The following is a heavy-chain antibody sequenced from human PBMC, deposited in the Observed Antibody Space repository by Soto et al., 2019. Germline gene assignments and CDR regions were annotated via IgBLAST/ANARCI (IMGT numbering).Heavy chain of an antibody. CDR2: IYYSGST. CDR1: GGSISDYY. D-gene: IGHD2-8*02. J-gene: IGHJ4*02. Sequence: SETLSLTCSVSGGSISDYYWSWIWQPPGKGLEWIGYIYYSGSTNYNPSLKSRVTISVDTSKNQFPLNLSSVTAADTAVYYCAAVRVAAPSHFDYWGQGTLVTVSS. V-gene: IGHV4-59*01. CDR3: AAVRVAAPSHFDY.